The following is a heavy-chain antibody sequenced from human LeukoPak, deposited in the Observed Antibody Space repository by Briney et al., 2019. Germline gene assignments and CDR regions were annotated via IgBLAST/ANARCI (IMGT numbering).Heavy chain of an antibody. J-gene: IGHJ4*02. CDR1: GGSISPYY. CDR2: THYSGTT. V-gene: IGHV4-59*01. Sequence: PSETLSLTCTVSGGSISPYYWNWIRQPPGKGLEWIGYTHYSGTTNYNPSLRSRVTISVDTSKNRLSLNLSSVTAADTAVYYCARRGSSSWYFDYWGQGTLVTVSS. CDR3: ARRGSSSWYFDY. D-gene: IGHD6-13*01.